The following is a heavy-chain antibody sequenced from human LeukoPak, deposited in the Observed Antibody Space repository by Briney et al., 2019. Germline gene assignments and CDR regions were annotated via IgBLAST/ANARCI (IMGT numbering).Heavy chain of an antibody. Sequence: QSGGSLRLSCAASGFTFSSYGMHWVRQAPGKGLEWVAFIQYDGSNKYYADSVKGRFTISRDNSKNTLYLQMNSLRAEDTAVYYCAKDRLLGGYCSSTSCYTDNWFDPWGQGTLVTVSS. V-gene: IGHV3-30*02. D-gene: IGHD2-2*02. CDR3: AKDRLLGGYCSSTSCYTDNWFDP. CDR1: GFTFSSYG. J-gene: IGHJ5*02. CDR2: IQYDGSNK.